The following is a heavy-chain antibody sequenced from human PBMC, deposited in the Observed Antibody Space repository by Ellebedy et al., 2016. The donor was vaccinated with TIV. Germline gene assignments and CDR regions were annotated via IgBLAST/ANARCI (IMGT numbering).Heavy chain of an antibody. CDR2: IKQDGSEK. CDR3: ARIRSGRWHDAFDI. V-gene: IGHV3-7*01. D-gene: IGHD3-10*01. Sequence: GESLKISCAASGFTFSSYWMSWVRQAPGKGLEWVANIKQDGSEKYYVDSVKGRFTISRDNAKNSLYLQMNSLRAEDTAVYYCARIRSGRWHDAFDIWGQGTMVTVSS. CDR1: GFTFSSYW. J-gene: IGHJ3*02.